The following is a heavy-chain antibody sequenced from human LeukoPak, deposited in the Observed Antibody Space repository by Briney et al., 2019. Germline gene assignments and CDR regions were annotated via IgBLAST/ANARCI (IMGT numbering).Heavy chain of an antibody. CDR3: ARHGTRVGALYHYYYGMDV. D-gene: IGHD1-26*01. V-gene: IGHV4-59*08. Sequence: PSETLSLTCNVSGGSISSHYWTWIRQPPGKGLEWIGYIQNSGSTNYNPALKSRVTISADTSKNQFSLRLTSVTAADTAVYYCARHGTRVGALYHYYYGMDVWGQGTTVTVSS. CDR1: GGSISSHY. J-gene: IGHJ6*02. CDR2: IQNSGST.